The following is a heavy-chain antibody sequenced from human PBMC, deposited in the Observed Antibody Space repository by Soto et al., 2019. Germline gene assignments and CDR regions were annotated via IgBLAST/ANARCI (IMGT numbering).Heavy chain of an antibody. CDR3: AGQPTAGSFYDLGSYYYYYGMDV. D-gene: IGHD3-16*01. CDR2: IYYSGNT. J-gene: IGHJ6*02. CDR1: EGSISSGDYY. Sequence: SETLSLTCTVSEGSISSGDYYWNWIRQPPGKGLEWIGNIYYSGNTDCNPSLKSRVTISVDTSKNQFSLNLSSVTAADSAVYYCAGQPTAGSFYDLGSYYYYYGMDVWGQGTTVTVSS. V-gene: IGHV4-30-4*01.